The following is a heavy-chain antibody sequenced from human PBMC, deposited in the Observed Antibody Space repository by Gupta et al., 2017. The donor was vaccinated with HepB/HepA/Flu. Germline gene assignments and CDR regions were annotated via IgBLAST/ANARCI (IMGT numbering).Heavy chain of an antibody. Sequence: EVQLLESGGGLVQPGGSLRLSCAASGFTFSSYAMSWVRQAPGKGLEWVSAISGSGGSTYYADSVKGRFTISRDNYKNTLYLKMNSLRAEDTAVYYCAKERWYQLLYWDYWGQGTLVTVSS. CDR1: GFTFSSYA. CDR3: AKERWYQLLYWDY. CDR2: ISGSGGST. D-gene: IGHD2-2*02. J-gene: IGHJ4*02. V-gene: IGHV3-23*01.